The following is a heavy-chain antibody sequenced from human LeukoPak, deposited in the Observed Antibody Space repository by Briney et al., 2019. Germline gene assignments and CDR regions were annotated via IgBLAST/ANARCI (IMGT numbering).Heavy chain of an antibody. CDR3: ARTYSGSSYFDY. J-gene: IGHJ4*02. Sequence: SETLSLTCAVSGGSISSSNWWSWVRQPPGKGLEWTGEIYHSGSTNYNPSLKSRVTISVDKSKNQFSLKMSSVTAADTAMYYCARTYSGSSYFDYWGQGTLVTVSS. V-gene: IGHV4-4*02. CDR1: GGSISSSNW. D-gene: IGHD1-26*01. CDR2: IYHSGST.